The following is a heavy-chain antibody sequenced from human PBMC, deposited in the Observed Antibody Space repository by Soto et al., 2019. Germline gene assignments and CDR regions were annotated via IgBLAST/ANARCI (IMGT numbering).Heavy chain of an antibody. D-gene: IGHD3-16*01. J-gene: IGHJ2*01. CDR3: ARVGESNVWNGYWFFDL. CDR2: LYSAGAT. Sequence: EVQLVESGGGLLQPGGSLRVSCAASGFTVSSSYMSWVRQAPGKGLEWVATLYSAGATYYADSVKGRFTISRDNSQNTLYLQMNSLKVEDTAVYHCARVGESNVWNGYWFFDLWGRGTLVTVSS. CDR1: GFTVSSSY. V-gene: IGHV3-53*01.